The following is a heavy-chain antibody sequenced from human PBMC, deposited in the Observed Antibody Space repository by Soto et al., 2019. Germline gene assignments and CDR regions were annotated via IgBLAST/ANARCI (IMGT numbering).Heavy chain of an antibody. Sequence: QVQLVQSGAEVKTPGASVKVSCKASGYTFTSYDMNWVRQAPGQGLEWMGWMNPNSGNTGYAQKFQGRLTMTRDTAISIAHMELSSLRNEDTAVYYCARSDSYNFNWLDSWGQGTLVTVSA. CDR3: ARSDSYNFNWLDS. CDR1: GYTFTSYD. CDR2: MNPNSGNT. V-gene: IGHV1-8*01. J-gene: IGHJ5*01. D-gene: IGHD2-21*01.